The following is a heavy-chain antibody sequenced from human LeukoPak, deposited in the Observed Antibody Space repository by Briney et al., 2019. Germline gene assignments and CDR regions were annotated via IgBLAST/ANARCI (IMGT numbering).Heavy chain of an antibody. D-gene: IGHD1-26*01. V-gene: IGHV4-39*01. CDR3: ARNEYSGSYYGLSWFDP. Sequence: SETLSLTCTVSGGSISSSGYYWGWIRQPPGKGLEWIASIYYSGSTYYNPSLKSRVTISVDTSKNQLSLKLSSLTAADKAVYYCARNEYSGSYYGLSWFDPWGQGTLVTVSS. J-gene: IGHJ5*02. CDR2: IYYSGST. CDR1: GGSISSSGYY.